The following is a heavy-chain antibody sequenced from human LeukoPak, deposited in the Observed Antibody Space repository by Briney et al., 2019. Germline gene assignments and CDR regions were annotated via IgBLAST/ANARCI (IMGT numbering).Heavy chain of an antibody. CDR3: ARWVAARTGSKINYYYYGKDV. CDR1: GYTFTGYY. V-gene: IGHV1-2*02. Sequence: EASVKVSCKASGYTFTGYYMHWVRQAPGQGLEWMGWINPNSGGTNYAQKFQGRVTMTRDTSISTAYMELSRLRSDDTAVYYCARWVAARTGSKINYYYYGKDVWGQGTTVTVSS. J-gene: IGHJ6*02. D-gene: IGHD6-6*01. CDR2: INPNSGGT.